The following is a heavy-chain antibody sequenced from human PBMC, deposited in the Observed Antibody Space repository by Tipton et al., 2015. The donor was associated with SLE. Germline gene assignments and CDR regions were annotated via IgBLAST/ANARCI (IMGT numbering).Heavy chain of an antibody. CDR1: GASITSGTYY. CDR2: IYTAGSP. J-gene: IGHJ3*02. Sequence: TLSLTCTISGASITSGTYYWNWIRQPAGTGLEWIGRIYTAGSPYYNPSLESRVAISMDTSKNQFSLKLTSVTAADTAMYYCARTLDTLDIWGQGTMVTVSS. CDR3: ARTLDTLDI. V-gene: IGHV4-61*02.